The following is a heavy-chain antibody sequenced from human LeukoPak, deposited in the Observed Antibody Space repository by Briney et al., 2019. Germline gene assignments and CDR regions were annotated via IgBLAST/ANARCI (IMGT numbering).Heavy chain of an antibody. CDR3: ARVGVLGEADY. D-gene: IGHD2/OR15-2a*01. J-gene: IGHJ4*02. CDR2: IYHSGST. V-gene: IGHV4-38-2*02. Sequence: SETLSLTCTVSGYSISSGYYWGWIRQPPGKGLEWIGSIYHSGSTNYNPSLKSRVTISVDRSKNQFSLKLSSVTAADTAVYYCARVGVLGEADYWGQGTLVTVSS. CDR1: GYSISSGYY.